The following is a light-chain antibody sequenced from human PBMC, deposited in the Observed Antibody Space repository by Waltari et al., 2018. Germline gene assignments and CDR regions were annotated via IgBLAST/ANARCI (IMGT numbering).Light chain of an antibody. CDR3: QQFDTDVT. V-gene: IGKV1-5*01. Sequence: IQVIQSPSNLSASVGDTVTISCRVSHRINIWLAWYQQKPGKAPKLLINKASTLEDGVPSRFSGSGSGTEFTLTIKSLQPDDFGTYFCQQFDTDVTFGQGTKVEI. CDR1: HRINIW. CDR2: KAS. J-gene: IGKJ2*01.